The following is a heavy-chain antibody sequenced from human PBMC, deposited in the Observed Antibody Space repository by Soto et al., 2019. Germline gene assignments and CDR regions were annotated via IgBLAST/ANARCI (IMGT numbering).Heavy chain of an antibody. CDR2: IKSKTDGGTT. V-gene: IGHV3-15*01. J-gene: IGHJ4*02. CDR3: TANVLRYPPDDFDD. CDR1: GFTFSNAW. D-gene: IGHD3-9*01. Sequence: EVQLVESGGGLVKPGGSLRLSCAASGFTFSNAWMSWVRQAPGKGLEWVGRIKSKTDGGTTDYAAPGKGTFTISRDDTKNTLYLQMNSLKTEDTAVYYCTANVLRYPPDDFDDWGQGTLVTVSS.